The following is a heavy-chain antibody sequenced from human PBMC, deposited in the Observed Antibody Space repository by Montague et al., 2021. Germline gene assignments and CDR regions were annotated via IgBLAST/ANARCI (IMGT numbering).Heavy chain of an antibody. D-gene: IGHD6-19*01. V-gene: IGHV3-23*03. CDR3: AKDRGDSSGWPIFDY. J-gene: IGHJ4*02. CDR2: IHRRGSPT. CDR1: GFTFSRFA. Sequence: SLGLSCAASGFTFSRFAMSWVRQAPGRGLEWVSIIHRRGSPTYYGDSVKGRFTISRDDSKNMLYLQLNSLRAEDTAVYYCAKDRGDSSGWPIFDYWGQGTLVTVSS.